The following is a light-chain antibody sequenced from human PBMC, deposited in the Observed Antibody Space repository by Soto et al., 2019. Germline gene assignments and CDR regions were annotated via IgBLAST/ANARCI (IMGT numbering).Light chain of an antibody. J-gene: IGLJ1*01. V-gene: IGLV1-47*01. CDR2: RNN. CDR3: AAWDDSLSGLYV. Sequence: QSARTQPPSASGTPGQRVTIPCSGSSSNIGSNYVYWYQQLPGTAPKLLIYRNNQRPSGVPGRFSGSKSGTSASLAISGLRSEDEADYYCAAWDDSLSGLYVFGTGTKVTVL. CDR1: SSNIGSNY.